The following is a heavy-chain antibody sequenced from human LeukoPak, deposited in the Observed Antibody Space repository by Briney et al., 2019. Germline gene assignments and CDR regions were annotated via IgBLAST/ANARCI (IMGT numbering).Heavy chain of an antibody. D-gene: IGHD3-3*01. CDR1: GGSISSSSYY. CDR2: INHSGGT. Sequence: SETLSLTCTVSGGSISSSSYYWSWIRQPPGKGLEWIGEINHSGGTNYIPSLKSRVTISIGTSKNQFSLKLSSVTAADTAVYYCARRDFWSGYYNYWGQGTLVTVSS. J-gene: IGHJ4*02. V-gene: IGHV4-39*07. CDR3: ARRDFWSGYYNY.